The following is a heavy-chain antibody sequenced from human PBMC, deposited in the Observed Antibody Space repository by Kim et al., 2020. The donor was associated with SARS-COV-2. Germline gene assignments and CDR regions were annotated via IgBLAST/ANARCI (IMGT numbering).Heavy chain of an antibody. J-gene: IGHJ5*02. Sequence: GESLKISCKGSGYSFTSYWIGWVRQMPGKGLEWMGIIYPGDSDTRYSPSFQGQVTISADKAISTAYLQWSSLKASDTAMYYCARSIIAAAGTSWFDPWGQGTLVTVSS. V-gene: IGHV5-51*01. CDR3: ARSIIAAAGTSWFDP. CDR2: IYPGDSDT. CDR1: GYSFTSYW. D-gene: IGHD6-13*01.